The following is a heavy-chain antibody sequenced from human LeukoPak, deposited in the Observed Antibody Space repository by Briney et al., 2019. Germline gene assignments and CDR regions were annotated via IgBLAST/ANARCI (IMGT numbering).Heavy chain of an antibody. V-gene: IGHV4-59*01. CDR2: IYYSGST. D-gene: IGHD1-26*01. CDR3: ARDRRWELLHAFDI. J-gene: IGHJ3*02. CDR1: GGSISSYY. Sequence: PSETLSLTCTVSGGSISSYYWSWIRQPPGKGLEWIGYIYYSGSTNYNPSLKSRVTISVDTSKDQFSLKLSSVTAADTAVYYCARDRRWELLHAFDIWGQGAMVTVSP.